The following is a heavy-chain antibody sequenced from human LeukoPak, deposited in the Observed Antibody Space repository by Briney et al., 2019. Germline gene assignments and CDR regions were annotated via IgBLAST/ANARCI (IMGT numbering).Heavy chain of an antibody. J-gene: IGHJ4*02. D-gene: IGHD2-21*02. CDR2: IIPIFGTA. CDR3: ASSAYCGGDCPFDD. Sequence: SVKVSCKASGGTFSSYAISWVRQAPGQGLEWMGGIIPIFGTANYAQKFQGRVTITADESTSTAYMELSSLRSEDTAVYYCASSAYCGGDCPFDDRGQGTLVTVSS. CDR1: GGTFSSYA. V-gene: IGHV1-69*13.